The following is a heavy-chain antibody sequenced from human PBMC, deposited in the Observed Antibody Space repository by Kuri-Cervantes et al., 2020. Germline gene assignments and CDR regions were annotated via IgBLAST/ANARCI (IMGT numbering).Heavy chain of an antibody. Sequence: SETLSLTCGVHGASFSGYYWSWIRQPPGKGLEWIGETNHSGNTNYNPSLKSRVTISVDTSKNQFSLKLSSVTAADSAVYYCARGRSSIPYRNYYYYYYMDVWGKGTTVTVSS. J-gene: IGHJ6*03. CDR3: ARGRSSIPYRNYYYYYYMDV. CDR1: GASFSGYY. D-gene: IGHD1-14*01. CDR2: TNHSGNT. V-gene: IGHV4-34*01.